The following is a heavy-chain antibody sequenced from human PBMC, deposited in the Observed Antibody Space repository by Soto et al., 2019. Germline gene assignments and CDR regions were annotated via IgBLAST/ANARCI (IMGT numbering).Heavy chain of an antibody. D-gene: IGHD2-21*01. CDR3: ARSVIRFDY. CDR1: GFTFSSYA. CDR2: ISGGAFA. Sequence: EVQLLESGGGLVQPGGSLRLSCAASGFTFSSYAMTWVRQAPGKGLEWVSAISGGAFAYYADSVKGRFTISRDNSNNTVFLQISSLRVEDTAVYYCARSVIRFDYWGQGTLVTVSS. J-gene: IGHJ4*02. V-gene: IGHV3-23*01.